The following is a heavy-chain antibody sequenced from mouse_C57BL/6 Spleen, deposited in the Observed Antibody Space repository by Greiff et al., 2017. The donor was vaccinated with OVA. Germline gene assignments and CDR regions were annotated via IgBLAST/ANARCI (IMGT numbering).Heavy chain of an antibody. Sequence: VQLQQSGPELVKPGASVKISCTASGYSFTGYYMNWVKQSPEKSLEWIGEINPSTGGTTYNQKFKAKATLTVDKSSSTAYMQLKSLTSEDSAVYYCAIPYYSNYDWYFDVWGTGTTVTVSS. J-gene: IGHJ1*03. CDR3: AIPYYSNYDWYFDV. V-gene: IGHV1-42*01. CDR1: GYSFTGYY. D-gene: IGHD2-5*01. CDR2: INPSTGGT.